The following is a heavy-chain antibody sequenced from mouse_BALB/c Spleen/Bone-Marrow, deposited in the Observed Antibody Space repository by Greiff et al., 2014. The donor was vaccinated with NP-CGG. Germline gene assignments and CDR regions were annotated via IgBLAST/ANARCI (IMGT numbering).Heavy chain of an antibody. D-gene: IGHD1-1*01. Sequence: VQLQQSGAELVKPGASVKLSCTASGFNIKDTYMHWVKQRPEQGLEWIGRIDPANGNTKYDPKFQGKATITADTSSNAAYLQLSSLTSEDTAVYYCARYYYGYYFDYWGQGTTLTVSS. J-gene: IGHJ2*01. CDR3: ARYYYGYYFDY. V-gene: IGHV14-3*02. CDR1: GFNIKDTY. CDR2: IDPANGNT.